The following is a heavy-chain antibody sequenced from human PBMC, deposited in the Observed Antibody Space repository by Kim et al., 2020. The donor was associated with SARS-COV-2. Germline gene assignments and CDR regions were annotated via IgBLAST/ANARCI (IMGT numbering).Heavy chain of an antibody. CDR2: ISSSSSTI. V-gene: IGHV3-48*02. CDR1: GFTFSSYS. CDR3: GGTGYSSSFAYYYYGMDV. D-gene: IGHD6-13*01. Sequence: GGSLRLSCAASGFTFSSYSMNWVRQAPGKGLEWVSYISSSSSTIYYADSVKGRFTISRDNAKNSLYLQMNSLRDEDTAVYYCGGTGYSSSFAYYYYGMDVWGQGTTVTVSS. J-gene: IGHJ6*02.